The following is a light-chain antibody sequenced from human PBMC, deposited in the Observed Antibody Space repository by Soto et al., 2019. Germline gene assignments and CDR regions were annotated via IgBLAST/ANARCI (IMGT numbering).Light chain of an antibody. J-gene: IGKJ1*01. CDR3: QQYYSIPPL. V-gene: IGKV3-20*01. Sequence: ETVMTQSPVTLSVSPGDTATLSCRASQRVSSHLAWYQQKPGQAPRLLIYGASSRATGIPDRFSGSVSGTGFTLTISRLEPEDFAVYYCQQYYSIPPLFGQGTKVDIK. CDR1: QRVSSH. CDR2: GAS.